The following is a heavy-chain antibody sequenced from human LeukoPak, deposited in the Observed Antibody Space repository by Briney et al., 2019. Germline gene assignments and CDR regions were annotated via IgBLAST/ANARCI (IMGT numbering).Heavy chain of an antibody. CDR1: GFIFSSHW. CDR2: IEQDGSGK. CDR3: ASDRTAAAGTPRDFDY. V-gene: IGHV3-7*03. Sequence: GGSLRLSCAASGFIFSSHWMTWVRQAPGKGLEWVADIEQDGSGKNYVDSVKGRFTVSRDNAKNSLYLQMNSLRADDTAVYYCASDRTAAAGTPRDFDYWGQGTLVTVSS. D-gene: IGHD6-13*01. J-gene: IGHJ4*02.